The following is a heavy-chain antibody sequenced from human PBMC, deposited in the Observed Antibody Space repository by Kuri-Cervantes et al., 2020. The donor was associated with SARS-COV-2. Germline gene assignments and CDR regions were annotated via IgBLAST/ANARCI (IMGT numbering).Heavy chain of an antibody. Sequence: LSLTCAASGFTFSSYSMNWVRQAPGKGLEWVSYISSSSTIYYADSVKGRFTISRDNAENSLYLQMNSLRDEDTAVYYCAREGYYDSSGYFDYWGQGTLVTVSS. D-gene: IGHD3-22*01. CDR2: ISSSSTI. CDR1: GFTFSSYS. V-gene: IGHV3-48*02. J-gene: IGHJ4*02. CDR3: AREGYYDSSGYFDY.